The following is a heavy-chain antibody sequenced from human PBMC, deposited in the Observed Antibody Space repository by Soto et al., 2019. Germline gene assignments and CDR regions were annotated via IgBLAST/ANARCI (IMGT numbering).Heavy chain of an antibody. V-gene: IGHV3-7*01. Sequence: HPGGSLRLSCAASGFTLSSHWMSWVRQAPGKGLEWVANMREDGSEKYYVDSVKGRFTVSRDNAKNSLYLQMNSLRAEDTAVYYCARDLRGYSYGPVDYWGQGTLVTVSS. J-gene: IGHJ4*02. D-gene: IGHD5-18*01. CDR3: ARDLRGYSYGPVDY. CDR1: GFTLSSHW. CDR2: MREDGSEK.